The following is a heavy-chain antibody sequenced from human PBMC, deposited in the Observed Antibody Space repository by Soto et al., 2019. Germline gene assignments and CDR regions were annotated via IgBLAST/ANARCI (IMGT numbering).Heavy chain of an antibody. CDR3: ATCYGSGTDCQEDYLAF. CDR1: GFTFTNAW. V-gene: IGHV3-15*01. D-gene: IGHD3-10*01. CDR2: VKGKTNGGTT. Sequence: GGSLRLSCAASGFTFTNAWMSWVRQAPGKGLEWVGRVKGKTNGGTTDYAAPVKDRFNISRDDSKNTLYLQMSNLKTEDTAVYYCATCYGSGTDCQEDYLAFWGQGTPVTVSS. J-gene: IGHJ4*02.